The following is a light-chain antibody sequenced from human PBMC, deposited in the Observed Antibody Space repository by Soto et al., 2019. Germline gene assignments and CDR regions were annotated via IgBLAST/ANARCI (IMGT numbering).Light chain of an antibody. CDR3: QQYNNWPRT. Sequence: EIVLSQSAATVSVSPGERATLSCRASQSVSSNLAWYQQKPGQAPRLLIYGASTRATGIPARFSGSGSGTDFTLIISSLQSEDSAIYYCQQYNNWPRTFGQGTKVDIK. CDR2: GAS. V-gene: IGKV3D-15*01. CDR1: QSVSSN. J-gene: IGKJ1*01.